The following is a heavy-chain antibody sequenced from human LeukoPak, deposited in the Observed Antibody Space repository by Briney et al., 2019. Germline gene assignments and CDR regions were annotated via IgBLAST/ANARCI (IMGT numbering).Heavy chain of an antibody. CDR3: ARGPVRDDGLTGISYYFGLDV. CDR1: GGSFTDYN. D-gene: IGHD2-21*02. CDR2: IYHRAGA. V-gene: IGHV4-34*01. Sequence: PSETLSDSSAVHGGSFTDYNWSCIRHLPGGGLECIGEIYHRAGAKYNPCLWSRVTISADTSQHQYSLHLTSVTAADTAIFYCARGPVRDDGLTGISYYFGLDVWGHNTTVTVFS. J-gene: IGHJ6*02.